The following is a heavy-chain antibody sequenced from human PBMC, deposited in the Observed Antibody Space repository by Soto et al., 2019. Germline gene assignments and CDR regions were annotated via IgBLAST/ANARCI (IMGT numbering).Heavy chain of an antibody. J-gene: IGHJ4*02. CDR2: IGSSGGTT. CDR3: ARAPVVVMVGVTRGY. CDR1: GFTFSDYY. V-gene: IGHV3-11*01. Sequence: GGSLRLSCAASGFTFSDYYMTWIRQAPGKGLEWVSYIGSSGGTTYYADFVKGRFTISRDNARKSLYLQVNSLRAEDTAVYYCARAPVVVMVGVTRGYWGQGTLVTVSS. D-gene: IGHD2-15*01.